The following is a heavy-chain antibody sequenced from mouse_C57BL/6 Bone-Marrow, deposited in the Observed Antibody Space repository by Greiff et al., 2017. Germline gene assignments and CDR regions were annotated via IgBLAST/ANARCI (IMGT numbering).Heavy chain of an antibody. Sequence: VQLQQSGAELVRPGASVTLSCKASGYTFTDYEMHWVKQTPVHGLEWIGAIDPETGGTAYNQKFKGKAILTVDKSSSTAYMELRSLTSEDSAVYYCTRSKLVFDYWGQGTTLTVSS. CDR1: GYTFTDYE. V-gene: IGHV1-15*01. CDR3: TRSKLVFDY. D-gene: IGHD1-3*01. CDR2: IDPETGGT. J-gene: IGHJ2*01.